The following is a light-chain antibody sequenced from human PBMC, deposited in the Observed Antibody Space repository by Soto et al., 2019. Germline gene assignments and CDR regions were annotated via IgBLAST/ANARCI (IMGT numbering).Light chain of an antibody. J-gene: IGKJ5*01. Sequence: DIQMTQSPSSVSASVGDRVTITCRASQRINSWLAWYQQRPGKAPKLLIYAASSRATGIPDRFSGSGSGSEFTLTISGLQSEDFAVYYCQQYNDRPPITFGQGTRLEI. CDR2: AAS. CDR3: QQYNDRPPIT. V-gene: IGKV1-12*01. CDR1: QRINSW.